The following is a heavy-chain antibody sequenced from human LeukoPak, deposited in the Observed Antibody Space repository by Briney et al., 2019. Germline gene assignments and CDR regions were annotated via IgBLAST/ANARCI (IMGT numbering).Heavy chain of an antibody. CDR2: INHSGTT. Sequence: PSETLPLICSVDAGSISGYYWSCIRQPPGKGLQWIGEINHSGTTNYNPSRKSRVTISVDTSKNQFSLKRSSVAAAHTAVYYCAREGRVPAAKAYDLDYWGQGTLVTVSS. CDR3: AREGRVPAAKAYDLDY. D-gene: IGHD2-2*01. J-gene: IGHJ4*02. CDR1: AGSISGYY. V-gene: IGHV4-34*01.